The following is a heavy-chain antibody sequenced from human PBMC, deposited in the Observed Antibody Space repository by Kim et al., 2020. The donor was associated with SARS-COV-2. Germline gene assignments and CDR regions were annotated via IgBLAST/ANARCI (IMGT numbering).Heavy chain of an antibody. CDR2: IYSGGST. CDR3: ARGLSSGYYSEHAFDI. CDR1: GFTVSSNY. V-gene: IGHV3-53*01. Sequence: GGSLRLSCAASGFTVSSNYMTWVRQAPGKGLEWVSLIYSGGSTYYADSVKGRFTISRDNSKNSLYLQMNSLRAEETAVYYCARGLSSGYYSEHAFDIWG. J-gene: IGHJ3*02. D-gene: IGHD3-22*01.